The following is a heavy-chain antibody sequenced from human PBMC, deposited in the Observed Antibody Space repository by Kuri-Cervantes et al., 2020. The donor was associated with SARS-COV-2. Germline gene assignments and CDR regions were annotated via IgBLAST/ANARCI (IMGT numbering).Heavy chain of an antibody. J-gene: IGHJ4*02. CDR2: ISYDGSNK. CDR1: GFTFSSYA. V-gene: IGHV3-30-3*01. D-gene: IGHD3-16*02. Sequence: GGSLRLSCAASGFTFSSYAMHWVRQAPGKGLEWVAVISYDGSNKYYADSVKGRFTISRDNSKNTLYLQMNSLRAEDTAVYYCARPNFAFGGVIVSLVYWGQGTLVTVSS. CDR3: ARPNFAFGGVIVSLVY.